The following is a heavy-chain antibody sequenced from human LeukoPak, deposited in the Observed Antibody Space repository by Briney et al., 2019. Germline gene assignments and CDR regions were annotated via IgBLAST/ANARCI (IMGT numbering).Heavy chain of an antibody. Sequence: GSSVKVSCKASGGTFSSYAISWVRQAPGQGLEWMGRIIPIFGTANYAQKFQGRVTITADESTSTAYMELSSLRSEDTAVYYCARIPITMVRGVIYYYYYYGMDVWGQGTTVTVSS. CDR1: GGTFSSYA. J-gene: IGHJ6*02. CDR3: ARIPITMVRGVIYYYYYYGMDV. CDR2: IIPIFGTA. V-gene: IGHV1-69*15. D-gene: IGHD3-10*01.